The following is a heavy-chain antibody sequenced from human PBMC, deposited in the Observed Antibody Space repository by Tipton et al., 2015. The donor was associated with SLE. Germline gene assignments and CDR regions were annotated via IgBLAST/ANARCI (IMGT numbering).Heavy chain of an antibody. D-gene: IGHD6-19*01. Sequence: TLSLTCAVYGGSFSGYYWSWIRQPPGKGLEWIGEINHSGSTNYNPSLKSRVTISVDTSKTQFSLKLSSVTAADTAVYYCARGVIAVAGPYYYYYYGMDVWGQGTTVTVSS. CDR1: GGSFSGYY. V-gene: IGHV4-34*01. CDR3: ARGVIAVAGPYYYYYYGMDV. CDR2: INHSGST. J-gene: IGHJ6*02.